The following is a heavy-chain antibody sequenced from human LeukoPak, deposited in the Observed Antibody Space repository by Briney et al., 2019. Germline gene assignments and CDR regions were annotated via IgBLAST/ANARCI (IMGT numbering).Heavy chain of an antibody. D-gene: IGHD3-22*01. CDR3: ANFDYYDSSGY. J-gene: IGHJ4*02. Sequence: GGSLGLSCAASGFTFSSYAMSWVRQAPGKGLEWVSAISGSGGSTYYADSVKGRFTISRDNSKNTLYPQMNSLRAEDTAVYYCANFDYYDSSGYWGQGTLVTVSS. CDR1: GFTFSSYA. CDR2: ISGSGGST. V-gene: IGHV3-23*01.